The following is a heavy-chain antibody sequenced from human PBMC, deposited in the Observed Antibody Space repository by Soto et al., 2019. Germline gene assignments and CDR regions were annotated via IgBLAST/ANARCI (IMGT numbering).Heavy chain of an antibody. D-gene: IGHD6-19*01. V-gene: IGHV3-7*01. Sequence: EVQLVESGGGLVQPGGSLRLSCVASGFTFSSYWMNWVRQAPGKGLEWVANIKQDGYEKYYVDSVRGRFFISRDNAKNSLYLQLNSLRAEDTAVYYCARDADASGWYHYGMDVWGQGTLVTVSS. J-gene: IGHJ6*02. CDR2: IKQDGYEK. CDR1: GFTFSSYW. CDR3: ARDADASGWYHYGMDV.